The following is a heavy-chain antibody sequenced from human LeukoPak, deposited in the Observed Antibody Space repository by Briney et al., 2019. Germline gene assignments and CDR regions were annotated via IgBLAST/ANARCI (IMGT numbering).Heavy chain of an antibody. Sequence: SVKVSCKASGGTFSSYAISWVRQAPGQGLEWMGGIIPIFGTANYAQKFQGRVTITADESTSTAYMELSSLRSEDTAVYYCARLYDYYDSSGYFDYWGQGTLVTVSS. CDR3: ARLYDYYDSSGYFDY. CDR2: IIPIFGTA. V-gene: IGHV1-69*13. J-gene: IGHJ4*02. D-gene: IGHD3-22*01. CDR1: GGTFSSYA.